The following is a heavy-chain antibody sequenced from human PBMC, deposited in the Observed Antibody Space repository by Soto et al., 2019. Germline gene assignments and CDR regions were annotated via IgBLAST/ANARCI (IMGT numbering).Heavy chain of an antibody. CDR1: GVTFRSFT. Sequence: GGSLGLSCAASGVTFRSFTMNWVRQAPGKGLEWVSTISSNSAYIYYADSMKGRFTVSRDNAKNSVYLDMDSLSAEDTAVYYCARESEDLTSNFDYWGQGTLVTVSS. CDR2: ISSNSAYI. V-gene: IGHV3-21*01. J-gene: IGHJ4*02. CDR3: ARESEDLTSNFDY.